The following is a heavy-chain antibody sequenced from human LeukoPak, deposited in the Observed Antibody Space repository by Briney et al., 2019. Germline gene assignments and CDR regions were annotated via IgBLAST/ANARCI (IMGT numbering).Heavy chain of an antibody. CDR2: IIPIFGTA. CDR1: GGTFSSYA. Sequence: GASVKVSCKASGGTFSSYAISWVRQAPGQGLEWMGGIIPIFGTANYAQKFQGRVTITADESTSTVYMELSSLRSEDTAVYYCARMGMNDFWGGYYALDFQHWGQGTLVTVSS. V-gene: IGHV1-69*13. CDR3: ARMGMNDFWGGYYALDFQH. D-gene: IGHD3-3*01. J-gene: IGHJ1*01.